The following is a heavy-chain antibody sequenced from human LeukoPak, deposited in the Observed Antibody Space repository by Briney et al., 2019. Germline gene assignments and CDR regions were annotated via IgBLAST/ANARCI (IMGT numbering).Heavy chain of an antibody. CDR1: GGPFRGHY. CDR3: ARLTYCGGDCPYWYFDL. D-gene: IGHD2-21*02. V-gene: IGHV4-34*01. Sequence: SETLSRTCAVYGGPFRGHYWSWIRQPPGKGLEWIGEINHSGGSSNYNPSLKSRVTISVDASKSQFSLRLKSVTAADTAVYFCARLTYCGGDCPYWYFDLWGRGTLVTVSS. J-gene: IGHJ2*01. CDR2: INHSGGSS.